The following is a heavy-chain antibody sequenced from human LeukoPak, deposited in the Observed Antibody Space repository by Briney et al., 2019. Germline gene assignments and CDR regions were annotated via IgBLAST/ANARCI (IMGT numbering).Heavy chain of an antibody. CDR3: ARAGTYYDFWSATPYYYYMDV. V-gene: IGHV4-34*01. CDR1: GGSFSGYY. D-gene: IGHD3-3*01. CDR2: INHSGST. Sequence: PSETLSLTCAVYGGSFSGYYWSWIRQPPGKGLEWIGEINHSGSTNYNPSLKSRVTISVDTSKNQFSLKLSSVTAADTAVYYCARAGTYYDFWSATPYYYYMDVWGKGTTVTVSS. J-gene: IGHJ6*03.